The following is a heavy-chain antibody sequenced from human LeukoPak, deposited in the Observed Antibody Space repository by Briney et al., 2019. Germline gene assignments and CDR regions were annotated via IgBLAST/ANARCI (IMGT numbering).Heavy chain of an antibody. CDR3: ARGGFSHAFDV. D-gene: IGHD2/OR15-2a*01. V-gene: IGHV3-74*01. CDR1: GFTFSRYW. J-gene: IGHJ3*01. CDR2: INNDGSDT. Sequence: PGGSLRLSCAASGFTFSRYWIHWVRHAPGKGLVWVSRINNDGSDTIYADSVKGRFAMSRDNAKNTVFLQMSGLRAEDTAVYYCARGGFSHAFDVWGQGTTVTVSS.